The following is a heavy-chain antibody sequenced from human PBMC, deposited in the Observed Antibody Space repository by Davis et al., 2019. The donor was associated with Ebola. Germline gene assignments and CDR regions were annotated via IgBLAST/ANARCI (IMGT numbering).Heavy chain of an antibody. CDR1: GGSISSYY. Sequence: MPSETLSLTCTVSGGSISSYYWSWIRQPPGKGLEWIGYIYYSGSTNYNPSLKSRVTISVDTSKNQFSLKLSSVTAADTAVYYCARGLGGDFDYWGQGTLDTVSS. CDR2: IYYSGST. CDR3: ARGLGGDFDY. D-gene: IGHD3-16*01. V-gene: IGHV4-59*01. J-gene: IGHJ4*02.